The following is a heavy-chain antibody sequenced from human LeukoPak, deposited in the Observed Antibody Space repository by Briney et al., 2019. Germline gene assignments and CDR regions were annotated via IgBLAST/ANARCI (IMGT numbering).Heavy chain of an antibody. CDR3: SKDPSGGTNWFDP. CDR2: ISGSGGST. V-gene: IGHV3-23*01. CDR1: GFTFSSYA. Sequence: GGSLRLSCAASGFTFSSYAMSWVRQAPGKGLEWVSDISGSGGSTYYADSVKGRFTISRDNPKNTLYLQMNSLRAEDTAVYYCSKDPSGGTNWFDPWGQGTLVTVSS. D-gene: IGHD3-16*01. J-gene: IGHJ5*02.